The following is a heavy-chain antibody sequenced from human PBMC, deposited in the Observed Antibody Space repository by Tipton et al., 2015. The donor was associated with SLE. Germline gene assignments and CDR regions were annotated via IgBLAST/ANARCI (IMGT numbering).Heavy chain of an antibody. Sequence: LRLSCTVSGGSISSYYWSWIRQPPGKGLEWIGYIYYSGGTNYNPSLKSRVTISVDTSKNQFSLKLSSVTAADTAVYYCARVPPHYYGDYGDYWGQGTLVTVSS. V-gene: IGHV4-59*01. CDR1: GGSISSYY. J-gene: IGHJ4*02. CDR3: ARVPPHYYGDYGDY. D-gene: IGHD4-17*01. CDR2: IYYSGGT.